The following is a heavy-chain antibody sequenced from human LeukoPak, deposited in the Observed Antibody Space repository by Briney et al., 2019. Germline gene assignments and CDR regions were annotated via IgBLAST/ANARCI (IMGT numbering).Heavy chain of an antibody. D-gene: IGHD6-13*01. CDR2: IRNDGSNK. CDR3: AKDSSSHPRGFDY. V-gene: IGHV3-30*02. CDR1: RCTFSSYG. J-gene: IGHJ4*02. Sequence: GGSLRLSCAQPRCTFSSYGMHWVRQAPGEGLEWVAFIRNDGSNKYYANSVKGRFTLSRDNSKNTLYLQMNSLRAEDTAVYYCAKDSSSHPRGFDYWGQGTLVTVSS.